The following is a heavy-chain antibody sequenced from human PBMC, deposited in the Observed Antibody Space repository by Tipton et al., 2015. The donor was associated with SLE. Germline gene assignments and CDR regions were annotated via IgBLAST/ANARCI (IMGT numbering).Heavy chain of an antibody. CDR3: ARQGRDDAFDI. CDR2: INDSGST. CDR1: GGSFSGYY. V-gene: IGHV4-34*01. J-gene: IGHJ3*02. D-gene: IGHD5-24*01. Sequence: TLSLTCAVYGGSFSGYYWSWVRQPPGKGLEWFGEINDSGSTNYNPSLKSRVTMSVDMSKSQFSLNLRSVTAADTAVYYCARQGRDDAFDIWGPGTMFTVSS.